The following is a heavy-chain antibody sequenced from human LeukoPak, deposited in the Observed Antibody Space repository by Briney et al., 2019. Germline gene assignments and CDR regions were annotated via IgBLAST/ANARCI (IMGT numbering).Heavy chain of an antibody. D-gene: IGHD3-16*01. CDR2: IIPIFGTA. CDR1: GDSISNFA. CDR3: TTRSCGTGACFSSFYYYYGLHF. Sequence: SVKVSCKASGDSISNFAVSWVRQAPGQGLEWMGGIIPIFGTAHYAQKFQGRVTITADESTSTTSLELSSLKSEDTAIYYCTTRSCGTGACFSSFYYYYGLHFWGQGATVSVSS. V-gene: IGHV1-69*13. J-gene: IGHJ6*02.